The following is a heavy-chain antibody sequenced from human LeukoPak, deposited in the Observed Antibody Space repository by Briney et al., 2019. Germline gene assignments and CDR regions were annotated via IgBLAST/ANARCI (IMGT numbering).Heavy chain of an antibody. Sequence: SETLSLTCTVSGGSLTSPNYYWGWIRQPPGKGLEWLGSVDYSGPTYYNPSLKSRVTISIDASNKQSSRKLSSVTAADTSVDYCARQLAYCAGDCYIATFSSGQGTLVTASS. J-gene: IGHJ5*02. CDR2: VDYSGPT. CDR3: ARQLAYCAGDCYIATFS. D-gene: IGHD2-21*02. V-gene: IGHV4-39*01. CDR1: GGSLTSPNYY.